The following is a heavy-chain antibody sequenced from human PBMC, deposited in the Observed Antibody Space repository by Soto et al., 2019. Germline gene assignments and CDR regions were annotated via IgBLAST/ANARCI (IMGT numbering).Heavy chain of an antibody. CDR2: ISSRTNTI. D-gene: IGHD2-2*01. CDR3: VKDRRIAPAADFYFDS. Sequence: EVQLVESGGGLVQPGGSLTLSCAASGFIFSAYSINWVRRAPGKGLEWVSYISSRTNTIYYADSVQGRFTISRDDAKNSLSLLMISLRVEDTAVYYCVKDRRIAPAADFYFDSWGQGTLVTVSS. CDR1: GFIFSAYS. V-gene: IGHV3-48*01. J-gene: IGHJ4*02.